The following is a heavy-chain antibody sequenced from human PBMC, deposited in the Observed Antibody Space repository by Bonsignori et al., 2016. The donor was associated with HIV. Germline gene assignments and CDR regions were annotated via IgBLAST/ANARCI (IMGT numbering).Heavy chain of an antibody. CDR3: ARDGVLTYCGGDCYSYY. D-gene: IGHD2-21*01. V-gene: IGHV4-61*02. J-gene: IGHJ4*02. CDR1: GDSISSGSYY. CDR2: VYPSGST. Sequence: QVQLQESGPGLVKPSQTLSLTCTVSGDSISSGSYYWSWIRQPAGKGLEWVGRVYPSGSTDYNPSLKSRVTMSLDTSKNQFYLRVTSVTAADTAVYYCARDGVLTYCGGDCYSYYWGQGTLVTVSS.